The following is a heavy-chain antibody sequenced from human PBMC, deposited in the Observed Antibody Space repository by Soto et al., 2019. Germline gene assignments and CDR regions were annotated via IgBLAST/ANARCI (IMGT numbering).Heavy chain of an antibody. Sequence: EVQLVESGGGLVQPGRSLRLSCAASGFTFDDYAMHWVRQAPGKGLEWVSGLSWNSGSIGYADSVKGRFTISRDNAKNSLYLQMNSLRAEDTALYYCRVTTAPKRNYYYYYYYMDVWGKGTTVTVSS. V-gene: IGHV3-9*01. CDR3: RVTTAPKRNYYYYYYYMDV. D-gene: IGHD4-4*01. CDR2: LSWNSGSI. J-gene: IGHJ6*03. CDR1: GFTFDDYA.